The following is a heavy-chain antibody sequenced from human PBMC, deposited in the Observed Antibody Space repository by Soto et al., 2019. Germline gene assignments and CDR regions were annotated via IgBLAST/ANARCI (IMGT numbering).Heavy chain of an antibody. J-gene: IGHJ5*02. CDR2: INHSGST. CDR3: ARVGRITIFGVVRGNWFDP. CDR1: GGSFSGYY. Sequence: SETLSLTCAVYGGSFSGYYWSWIRQPPGKGLEWIGEINHSGSTNYNPSLKSRVTISVDTSKNQFSLKLSSVTAADTAVYYCARVGRITIFGVVRGNWFDPWGQGTLVTVSS. D-gene: IGHD3-3*01. V-gene: IGHV4-34*01.